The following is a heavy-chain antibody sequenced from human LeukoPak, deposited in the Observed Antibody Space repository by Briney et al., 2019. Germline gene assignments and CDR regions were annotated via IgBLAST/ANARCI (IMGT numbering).Heavy chain of an antibody. CDR1: GYTFTSYD. V-gene: IGHV1-8*01. J-gene: IGHJ5*02. CDR2: MNTNSGNT. CDR3: ARGPSYVVTFGGVINWFDP. D-gene: IGHD3-16*01. Sequence: ASVKVSCKASGYTFTSYDINWVRQATGQGLEWMGWMNTNSGNTGYAQKFQGRVTMTRNTSISTAFMELSSLRSEDTAVYYCARGPSYVVTFGGVINWFDPWGPGTLVTVSS.